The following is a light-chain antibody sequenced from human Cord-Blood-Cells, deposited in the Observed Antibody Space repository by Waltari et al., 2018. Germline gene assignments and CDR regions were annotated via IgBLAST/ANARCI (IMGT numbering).Light chain of an antibody. J-gene: IGLJ1*01. CDR1: SSNIGRNT. CDR3: AAWDDSLNGYV. Sequence: QSVLTQPPSASGTPGQRVTISCSGSSSNIGRNTVNWYQQLPGTAPKRRIYSNNQLTSGVPDRFSGSKSGTSASLAISGLQSEDEADYYCAAWDDSLNGYVFGTGTKVTVL. V-gene: IGLV1-44*01. CDR2: SNN.